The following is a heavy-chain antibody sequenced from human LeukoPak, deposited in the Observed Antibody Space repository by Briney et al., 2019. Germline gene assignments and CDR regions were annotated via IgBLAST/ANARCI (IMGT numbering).Heavy chain of an antibody. J-gene: IGHJ5*02. CDR1: GGSISGSSYN. D-gene: IGHD1-1*01. Sequence: SGTLSLTCTVSGGSISGSSYNCVWIRQPPGKGLEWIGTIYYSGSTYYNPSLKSRVTISVDTSKNQSSLNLGSVTAADTAVYYCARRTATGRFDPWGQGTLVTVSS. V-gene: IGHV4-39*01. CDR2: IYYSGST. CDR3: ARRTATGRFDP.